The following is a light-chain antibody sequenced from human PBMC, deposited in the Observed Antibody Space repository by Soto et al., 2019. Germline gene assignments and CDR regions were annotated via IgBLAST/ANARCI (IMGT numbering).Light chain of an antibody. J-gene: IGKJ2*01. V-gene: IGKV1-39*01. Sequence: NQMTQSPSSLSASVGDRVTITCRASQSISSYLNWYQQKPGKAPKLLISAASNLQSGVPSRFSGSGSGTDFTLTISSLQPEDFATYFCQQSYSTPYTFGQGTKLEIK. CDR1: QSISSY. CDR2: AAS. CDR3: QQSYSTPYT.